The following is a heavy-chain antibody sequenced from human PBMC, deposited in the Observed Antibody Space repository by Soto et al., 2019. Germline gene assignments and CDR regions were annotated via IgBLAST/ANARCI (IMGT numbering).Heavy chain of an antibody. CDR3: ARAGGRDGSSWHRGAFDS. D-gene: IGHD2-2*01. CDR2: INTDTGGT. CDR1: GYAFTAYY. V-gene: IGHV1-2*04. Sequence: QVQLVQSGAEVKGSGASVKVSCKASGYAFTAYYLHLVRQAPVHGLEWMGWINTDTGGTDSTQKFQGWVTMTRDTSLSTAYMELSNVKFDDTAVYYCARAGGRDGSSWHRGAFDSWGQGTMVTVYS. J-gene: IGHJ4*02.